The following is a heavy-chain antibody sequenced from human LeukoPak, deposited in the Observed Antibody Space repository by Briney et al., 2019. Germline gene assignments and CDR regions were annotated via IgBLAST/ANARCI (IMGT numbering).Heavy chain of an antibody. D-gene: IGHD2-2*01. CDR2: IIPNSGGT. V-gene: IGHV1-2*02. CDR3: AREIVVVPAAHNWFDP. Sequence: ASVKVSCKASGYTFTGYYMHWVRQAPGQGLEWMGWIIPNSGGTNYAQKFQGRVTMTRDTSISTAYMELSRLRSDDTAVYYCAREIVVVPAAHNWFDPWGQGTLVTVSS. J-gene: IGHJ5*02. CDR1: GYTFTGYY.